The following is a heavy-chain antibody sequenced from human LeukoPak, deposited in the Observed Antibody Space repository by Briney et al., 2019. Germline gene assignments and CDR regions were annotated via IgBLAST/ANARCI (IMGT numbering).Heavy chain of an antibody. CDR1: GGSISSGGYY. CDR2: IYYGGST. V-gene: IGHV4-31*03. Sequence: PSQTLSLTCTVSGGSISSGGYYWSWIRQHPGKGLEWIGYIYYGGSTYYNPSLKSRVTISVDTSKNQFSLKLSSVTAADTAVYYCARGGGCGGDCYSSVDYWGQGTLVTVSS. D-gene: IGHD2-21*02. CDR3: ARGGGCGGDCYSSVDY. J-gene: IGHJ4*02.